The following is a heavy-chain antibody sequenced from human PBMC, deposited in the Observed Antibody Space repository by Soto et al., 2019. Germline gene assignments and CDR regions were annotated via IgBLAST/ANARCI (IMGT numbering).Heavy chain of an antibody. CDR2: IYWDDDR. V-gene: IGHV2-5*02. J-gene: IGHJ4*02. Sequence: SGPTLVNPTQTLTLTCTFSGFSLNTGGVGVGWIRQPPGKALEWLAVIYWDDDRRYSPSLKSRLTISKDTSKNQVVLTMTNMDPVDTATYYCAHTPFFGDKLDYWGQGALVIVSS. D-gene: IGHD2-21*01. CDR1: GFSLNTGGVG. CDR3: AHTPFFGDKLDY.